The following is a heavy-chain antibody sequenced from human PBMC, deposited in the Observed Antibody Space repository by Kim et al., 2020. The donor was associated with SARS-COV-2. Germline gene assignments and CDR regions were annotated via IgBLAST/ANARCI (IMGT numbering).Heavy chain of an antibody. Sequence: YAQGFTGRFVFSLDTSVSTAYLQISSLKAEDTAVYYCARDLATTDDAFDIWGQGTMVTVSS. D-gene: IGHD1-26*01. V-gene: IGHV7-4-1*02. J-gene: IGHJ3*02. CDR3: ARDLATTDDAFDI.